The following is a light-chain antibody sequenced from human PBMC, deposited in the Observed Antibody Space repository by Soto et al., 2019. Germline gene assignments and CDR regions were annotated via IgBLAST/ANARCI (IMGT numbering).Light chain of an antibody. V-gene: IGLV1-44*01. Sequence: QPVLTQPPSASGTPGQRVTISCSGSNSNIGSHTVNWYQQLPGTAPKLLMYSNNQRPSGVPDRFSGSKSGTSASLAISGLQSEDEADYYCSVWDDSLNGWVFGGGTQLTVL. J-gene: IGLJ3*02. CDR3: SVWDDSLNGWV. CDR1: NSNIGSHT. CDR2: SNN.